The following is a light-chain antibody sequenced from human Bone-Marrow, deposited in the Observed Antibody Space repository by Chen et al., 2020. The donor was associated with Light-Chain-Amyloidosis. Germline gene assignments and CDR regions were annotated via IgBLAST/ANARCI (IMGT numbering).Light chain of an antibody. J-gene: IGLJ2*01. CDR3: AAWDGGLNGVV. CDR1: SSNIGNNY. Sequence: QSVLTQPSSASGTPGQRVTISCSGSSSNIGNNYVYWYQQAPRTAPKPLSYKNSQRPSGVPDRFSGSRSGTSASLAISRVRSEDEADYYCAAWDGGLNGVVFGGGTKLTVL. CDR2: KNS. V-gene: IGLV1-47*01.